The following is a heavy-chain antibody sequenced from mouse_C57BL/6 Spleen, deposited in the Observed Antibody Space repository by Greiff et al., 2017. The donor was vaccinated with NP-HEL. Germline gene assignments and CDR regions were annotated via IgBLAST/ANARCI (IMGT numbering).Heavy chain of an antibody. D-gene: IGHD3-2*02. Sequence: QVQPQQPGAELVRPGSSVKLSCKASGYTFTSYWMHWVKQRPIQGLEWIGNIDPSDSETHYNQKFKDKATLTVDKSSSTAYMQLSSLTSEDSAVYYCASSSGYYFDYWGQGTTLTVSS. CDR1: GYTFTSYW. J-gene: IGHJ2*01. CDR2: IDPSDSET. CDR3: ASSSGYYFDY. V-gene: IGHV1-52*01.